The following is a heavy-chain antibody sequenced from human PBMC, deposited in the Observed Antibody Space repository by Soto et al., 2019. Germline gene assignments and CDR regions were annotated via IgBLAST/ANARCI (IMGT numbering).Heavy chain of an antibody. J-gene: IGHJ4*02. Sequence: QVQLVESGGGVVQPGRSLRLSCAASGFTFSSYGMHWVRQAPGKGLEWVAVISYDGSNKYYADSMKGRFTISRDNSKNTLYLQMNSLRAEDTAVYYCAKGGYEFDYWGQGTLVTVSS. CDR1: GFTFSSYG. CDR2: ISYDGSNK. V-gene: IGHV3-30*18. CDR3: AKGGYEFDY. D-gene: IGHD5-12*01.